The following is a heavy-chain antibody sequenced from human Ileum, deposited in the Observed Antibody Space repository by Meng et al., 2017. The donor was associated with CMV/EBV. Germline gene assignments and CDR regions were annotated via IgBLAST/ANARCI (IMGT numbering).Heavy chain of an antibody. V-gene: IGHV3-30*04. CDR1: GFIFNRYE. CDR3: ARDITDNYATDY. CDR2: ISFDGSRK. Sequence: SCAASGFIFNRYEMHWVRQAPGKGLEWIAFISFDGSRKYYADSVRGRFIVSRDNSNNTLYLQVNSLRPEDTAMYYCARDITDNYATDYWGQGALVTVSS. D-gene: IGHD3-10*01. J-gene: IGHJ4*02.